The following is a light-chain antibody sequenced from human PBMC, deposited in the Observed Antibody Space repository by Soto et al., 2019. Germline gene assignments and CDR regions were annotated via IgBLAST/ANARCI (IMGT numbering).Light chain of an antibody. J-gene: IGKJ1*01. CDR2: DVS. CDR1: LPVRDNF. CDR3: HQYHSSPT. Sequence: ENVLTQSPGTLSLSPGQRATLTCRASLPVRDNFLAWYQQKPGQTPRVLIYDVSTRATGVPDRFSGSGSATDFTLTISRLEPGDYAVYFCHQYHSSPTFGQGNKVEIK. V-gene: IGKV3-20*01.